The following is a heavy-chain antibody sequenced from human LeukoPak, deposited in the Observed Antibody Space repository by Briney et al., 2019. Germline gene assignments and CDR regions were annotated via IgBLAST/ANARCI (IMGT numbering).Heavy chain of an antibody. Sequence: ASVKVSCKASGYTFTSYGISWVRQAPGQGLEWMGWISAYNGNTNYAQKLQGRVTMTTDTSTSTAYMELRSLRSDDTAVYYCVRTRYYYDSSGYYYYWGQGTLVTVSS. J-gene: IGHJ4*02. D-gene: IGHD3-22*01. CDR1: GYTFTSYG. V-gene: IGHV1-18*01. CDR2: ISAYNGNT. CDR3: VRTRYYYDSSGYYYY.